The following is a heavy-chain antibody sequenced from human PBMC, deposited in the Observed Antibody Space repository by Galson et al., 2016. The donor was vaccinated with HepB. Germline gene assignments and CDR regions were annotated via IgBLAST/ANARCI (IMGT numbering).Heavy chain of an antibody. Sequence: ETLSLTCGVYNESFDGYYWSWIRQPPGMGLEWIGSVYYGGSTYYSQPLESRVTILIDKSNDQFSLHLGSLTAADTAVYYCARGKVDNYAYFGMDVWGQGTTVTVSS. J-gene: IGHJ6*02. D-gene: IGHD2-2*01. CDR3: ARGKVDNYAYFGMDV. CDR1: NESFDGYY. V-gene: IGHV4-34*01. CDR2: VYYGGST.